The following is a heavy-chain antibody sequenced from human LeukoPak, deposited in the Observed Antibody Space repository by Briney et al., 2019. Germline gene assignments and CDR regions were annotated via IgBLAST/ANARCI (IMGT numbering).Heavy chain of an antibody. Sequence: GASVKVSCKASGYTFSSYDMHWVHQATGKGLEWVSAIGTAGDTYYPGSVKGRFTISRENAKNSLYLQMNSLRAGDTAVYYCARWGSGLLTRATYYDHSGFDYWGQGTLVTVSS. J-gene: IGHJ4*02. D-gene: IGHD3-3*01. CDR2: IGTAGDT. V-gene: IGHV3-13*01. CDR3: ARWGSGLLTRATYYDHSGFDY. CDR1: GYTFSSYD.